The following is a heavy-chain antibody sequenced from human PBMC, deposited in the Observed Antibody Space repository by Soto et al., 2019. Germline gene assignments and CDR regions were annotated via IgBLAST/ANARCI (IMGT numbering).Heavy chain of an antibody. CDR1: GGSISSGNYY. CDR2: ISYSGTT. CDR3: ATMGTPVTGLYYFDY. J-gene: IGHJ4*02. V-gene: IGHV4-30-4*01. Sequence: SETLSLTCTVSGGSISSGNYYWSWIRQPPGKGLEWIGFISYSGTTHYSASLRSRVSISVDTSKNQFSLDLSSVTAADTAVYYCATMGTPVTGLYYFDYWGQGTLVTVSS. D-gene: IGHD4-17*01.